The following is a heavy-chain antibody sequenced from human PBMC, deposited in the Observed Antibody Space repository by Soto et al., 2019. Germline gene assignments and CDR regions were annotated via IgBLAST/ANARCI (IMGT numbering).Heavy chain of an antibody. CDR1: GYTFTSHH. CDR2: INAGGGYT. CDR3: ARAIGMVALDY. J-gene: IGHJ4*02. Sequence: QVQFVQSGAEEREPGASVKVTCKTSGYTFTSHHIHWVRQAPGQWLEWLGLINAGGGYTQDSRTFQHRVTFSRDTSAGTVYMEFSGLTYEDTAVYYCARAIGMVALDYWGQGTLVTVSS. V-gene: IGHV1-3*05. D-gene: IGHD3-10*01.